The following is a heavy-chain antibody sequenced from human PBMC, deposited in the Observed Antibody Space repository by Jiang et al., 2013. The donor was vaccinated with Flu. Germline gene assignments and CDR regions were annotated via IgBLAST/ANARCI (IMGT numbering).Heavy chain of an antibody. D-gene: IGHD6-13*01. J-gene: IGHJ6*02. CDR3: ARHFNPTMQQLGNFYYQYAMDV. Sequence: GAEVKKPGESLKISCKGSGYSFTNHWIGWVRQMPGKGLEWMGIIYPGDSDTKYSPSFQGQVTISADKAISTAYLQWSSLKASDTAIYYCARHFNPTMQQLGNFYYQYAMDVWGQGTTVTVSS. CDR2: IYPGDSDT. V-gene: IGHV5-51*01. CDR1: GYSFTNHW.